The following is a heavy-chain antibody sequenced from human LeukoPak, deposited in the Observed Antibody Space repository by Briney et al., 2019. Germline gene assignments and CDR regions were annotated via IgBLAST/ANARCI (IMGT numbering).Heavy chain of an antibody. J-gene: IGHJ5*02. CDR2: INPSGGFT. Sequence: GASVKVSCKASGYSFSTHWMHWVRQAPGQGLEWMGIINPSGGFTSYAQKLQGRVTVTRDMSMSTVYMELSNLRSEDTAVYYCARDQSGEWELLSGWWFDPWGQGTLVTVSS. CDR3: ARDQSGEWELLSGWWFDP. V-gene: IGHV1-46*01. D-gene: IGHD1-26*01. CDR1: GYSFSTHW.